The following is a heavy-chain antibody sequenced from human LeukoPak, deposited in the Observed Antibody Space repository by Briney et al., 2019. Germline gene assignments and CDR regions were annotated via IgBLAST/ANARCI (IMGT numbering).Heavy chain of an antibody. D-gene: IGHD4-23*01. V-gene: IGHV4-4*02. CDR2: IYYSGST. CDR1: GGSISSSNW. CDR3: ARYQKWMTTVAWSDAFDI. Sequence: SETLSLTCAVSGGSISSSNWWRWVRQPPGKGLEWIGSIYYSGSTYYNPSLKSRVTISVDTSKNQFSLKLSSVTAADTAVYYCARYQKWMTTVAWSDAFDIWGQGTMVTVSS. J-gene: IGHJ3*02.